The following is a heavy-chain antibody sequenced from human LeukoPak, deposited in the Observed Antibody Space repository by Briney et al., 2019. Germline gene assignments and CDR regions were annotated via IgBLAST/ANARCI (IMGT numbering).Heavy chain of an antibody. Sequence: GGSLRLSCAASGFTFSSYAMSWVRQAPGKGLEWVSAISGSGGSTYYADSVKGRFTISRDNSKNTLYLQMTSLRAEDTAVYYCAKAWRYGDYGPFDYWGQGTLVTVSS. J-gene: IGHJ4*02. CDR2: ISGSGGST. CDR1: GFTFSSYA. D-gene: IGHD4-17*01. V-gene: IGHV3-23*01. CDR3: AKAWRYGDYGPFDY.